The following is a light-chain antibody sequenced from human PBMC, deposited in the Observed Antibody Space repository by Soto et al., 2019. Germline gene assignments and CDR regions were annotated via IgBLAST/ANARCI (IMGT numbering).Light chain of an antibody. CDR2: DTS. CDR3: QQRGTCPPS. V-gene: IGKV3-11*01. CDR1: QSVTFY. J-gene: IGKJ2*01. Sequence: EIVLTQSPATLSLSPGQRATLSCRASQSVTFYLAWYQQKPGQAPRLLIYDTSNRATGIPARFSGSWSGTEFTLPISSLEPGDFAVYYCQQRGTCPPSFGQGTKLEIQ.